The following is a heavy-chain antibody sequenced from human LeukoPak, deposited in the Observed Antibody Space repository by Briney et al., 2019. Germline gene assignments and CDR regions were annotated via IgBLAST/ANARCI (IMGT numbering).Heavy chain of an antibody. CDR2: IWYDGSNK. Sequence: GGSLRLSCAASGFSFSNYWMGWVRQAPGKGLEWVAVIWYDGSNKYYADSVKGRFTISRDNSKNTLYLQMNSLRAEDTAVYYCAKHQVRSHDYWGQGTLVTVSS. J-gene: IGHJ4*02. CDR3: AKHQVRSHDY. D-gene: IGHD4-17*01. V-gene: IGHV3-33*06. CDR1: GFSFSNYW.